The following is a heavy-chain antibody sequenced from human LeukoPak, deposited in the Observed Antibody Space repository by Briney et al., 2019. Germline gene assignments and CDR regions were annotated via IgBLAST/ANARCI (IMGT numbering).Heavy chain of an antibody. CDR3: ARGPSIAARYDAFDI. J-gene: IGHJ3*02. D-gene: IGHD6-6*01. CDR1: EFTFTSYE. V-gene: IGHV3-48*03. CDR2: ISSSGSTI. Sequence: PGGSLRLSCAASEFTFTSYELNWVRQAPGKGLEWVSYISSSGSTISYADSVEGRFTISRDNAKNSLYLQVISLRAEDTAVYYCARGPSIAARYDAFDIWGQGTMVTVSS.